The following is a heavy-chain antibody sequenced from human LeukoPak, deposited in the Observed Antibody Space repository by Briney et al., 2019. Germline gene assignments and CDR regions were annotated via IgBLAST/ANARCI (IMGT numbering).Heavy chain of an antibody. CDR1: GYTFTSYD. Sequence: ASVKVSCKASGYTFTSYDINWVRQATGQGLEWMGWMNPNSGNTGYAQKFQGRITLTRDTATSTVYMELSSLRSEDTAVYYCARGAVPGDYAYYGMDVWGRGTTVTVSS. CDR2: MNPNSGNT. D-gene: IGHD6-19*01. CDR3: ARGAVPGDYAYYGMDV. J-gene: IGHJ6*02. V-gene: IGHV1-8*01.